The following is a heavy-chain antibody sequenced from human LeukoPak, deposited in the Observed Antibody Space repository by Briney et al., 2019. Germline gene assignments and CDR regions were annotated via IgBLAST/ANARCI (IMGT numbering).Heavy chain of an antibody. J-gene: IGHJ5*02. Sequence: ASVKVSCKASGYTFTSYGISWVRQAPGQGLEWMGWISAYNGNTNYAQKFQGRVTITADKSTSTAYMELSSLRSEDTAVYYCARTPTYYDFWSGSNWFDPWGQGTLVTVSS. CDR2: ISAYNGNT. CDR3: ARTPTYYDFWSGSNWFDP. D-gene: IGHD3-3*01. CDR1: GYTFTSYG. V-gene: IGHV1-18*01.